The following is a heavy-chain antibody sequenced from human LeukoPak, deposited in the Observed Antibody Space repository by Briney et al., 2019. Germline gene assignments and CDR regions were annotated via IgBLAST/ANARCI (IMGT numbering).Heavy chain of an antibody. CDR1: GFTFDEYA. J-gene: IGHJ4*02. V-gene: IGHV3-9*01. D-gene: IGHD6-13*01. CDR3: AKDIGPGSSWSNFDY. Sequence: PGGSLRLSCAASGFTFDEYAMQLVRQAPGKGLAWVSGISWNSGSVGYADSVKGRFTISRDNDKNSLYLQMNSLRAEDTALYYCAKDIGPGSSWSNFDYWGQGTLVTVSS. CDR2: ISWNSGSV.